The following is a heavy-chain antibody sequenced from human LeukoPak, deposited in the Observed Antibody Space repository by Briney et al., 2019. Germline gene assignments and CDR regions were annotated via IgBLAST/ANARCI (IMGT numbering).Heavy chain of an antibody. V-gene: IGHV4-61*02. CDR1: GGSISSGSYY. CDR2: IYTSGST. Sequence: SETLSLTWTVSGGSISSGSYYWSWIRQPAGKGLEWIGRIYTSGSTNYNPSLKSRVTISVDTSKNQFSLKLSSVTAADTAVYYCARAPGDTIFGVAYNWFDPWGQGTLVTVSS. CDR3: ARAPGDTIFGVAYNWFDP. J-gene: IGHJ5*02. D-gene: IGHD3-3*01.